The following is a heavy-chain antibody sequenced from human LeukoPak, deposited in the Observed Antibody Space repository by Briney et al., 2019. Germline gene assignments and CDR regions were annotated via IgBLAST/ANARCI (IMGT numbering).Heavy chain of an antibody. J-gene: IGHJ5*02. D-gene: IGHD3-10*01. CDR2: YNGNT. V-gene: IGHV1-18*01. CDR3: ARDQITMVRGASLNWFDP. Sequence: YNGNTNYAQKLQGRVTMTTDTSASTAYMELSSLRSEDTAVYYCARDQITMVRGASLNWFDPWGQGTLVTVSS.